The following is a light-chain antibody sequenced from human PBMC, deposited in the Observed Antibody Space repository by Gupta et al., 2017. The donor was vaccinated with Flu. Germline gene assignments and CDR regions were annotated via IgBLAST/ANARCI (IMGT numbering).Light chain of an antibody. CDR2: KAS. J-gene: IGKJ2*03. Sequence: DIQMTQSPSTLSASVGDRVTITCRASESIGRWLAWYQQKPGKAPKLLIYKASSLENGVPSRFSGSGAGTEFTLTITSLKPDDVATYYCQQYNNYSPDSFGQGTSLEIK. CDR1: ESIGRW. V-gene: IGKV1-5*03. CDR3: QQYNNYSPDS.